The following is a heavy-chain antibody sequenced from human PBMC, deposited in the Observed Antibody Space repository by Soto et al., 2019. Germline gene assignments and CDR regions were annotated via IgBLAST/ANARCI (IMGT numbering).Heavy chain of an antibody. V-gene: IGHV4-59*01. CDR1: GGSISSYY. D-gene: IGHD2-21*02. Sequence: QVQLQESGPGLVKPSETLSLTCTVSGGSISSYYWRWIRQPPGKGLEWIGYIYYSGSTNYNPSLKSRVTISVDTSKNQFSLKLSSVTAADTAVYYCARGKVTNWFDPWGQGTLVTVSS. CDR3: ARGKVTNWFDP. CDR2: IYYSGST. J-gene: IGHJ5*02.